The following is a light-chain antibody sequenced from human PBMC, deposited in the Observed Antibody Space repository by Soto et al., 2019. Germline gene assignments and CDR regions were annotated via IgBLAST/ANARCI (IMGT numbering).Light chain of an antibody. CDR1: QGVGTW. J-gene: IGKJ4*01. CDR2: TAS. CDR3: QQGDSFPLT. V-gene: IGKV1-12*01. Sequence: DIQMTQSPSSVSASVGDRVTITCRASQGVGTWLAWYQQKPGEAPRFLIYTASPLHSGVPSRFSGSGSGTDFTLTITSLQPEDFATYYCQQGDSFPLTFGGGTKVEIK.